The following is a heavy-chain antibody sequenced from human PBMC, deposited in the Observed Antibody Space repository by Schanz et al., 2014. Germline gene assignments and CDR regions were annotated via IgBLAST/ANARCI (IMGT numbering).Heavy chain of an antibody. CDR1: GITFSDYA. V-gene: IGHV3-23*01. Sequence: EVQLLESGGGLVQPGGSLRLSCAVSGITFSDYAMSWVRQAPGKGLEWVSTIASGGSHTFYADSVTGRFTISGDNSKNTVYLQMNSLRDEDTAIYYCAKEESPPSLVDYWGQGTLVTVSS. CDR2: IASGGSHT. J-gene: IGHJ4*02. CDR3: AKEESPPSLVDY.